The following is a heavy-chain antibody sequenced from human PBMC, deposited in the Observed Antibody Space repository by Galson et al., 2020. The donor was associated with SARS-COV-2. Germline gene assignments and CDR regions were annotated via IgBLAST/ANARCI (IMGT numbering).Heavy chain of an antibody. J-gene: IGHJ4*02. D-gene: IGHD3-3*01. CDR2: INYDGSDT. Sequence: GESLKISCAASGFTFSTYWMHWVRQAPGKGLVWVSRINYDGSDTTYADSVKGRFTISRDNAKNTLYLQMNSLRAEDTAVYYCARDGVGFDYWGQGTLVTVSS. CDR3: ARDGVGFDY. CDR1: GFTFSTYW. V-gene: IGHV3-74*01.